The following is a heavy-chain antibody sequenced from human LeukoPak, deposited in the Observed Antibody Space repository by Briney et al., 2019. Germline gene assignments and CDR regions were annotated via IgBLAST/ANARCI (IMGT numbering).Heavy chain of an antibody. CDR2: ISYDGSNK. J-gene: IGHJ4*02. Sequence: GRSLRLSCAASGFTFNSYAMYWVRQAPGKGLEWVAVISYDGSNKYYADSVKGRFTISRDNSKNTLYLQMNSLRAEDTAVYYCAKDFTLGSYPGGFDYWGQGTLVTVSS. CDR3: AKDFTLGSYPGGFDY. CDR1: GFTFNSYA. V-gene: IGHV3-30*18. D-gene: IGHD1-26*01.